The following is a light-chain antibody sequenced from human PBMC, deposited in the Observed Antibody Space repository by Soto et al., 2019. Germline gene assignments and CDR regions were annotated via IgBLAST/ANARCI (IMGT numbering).Light chain of an antibody. V-gene: IGKV3-15*01. Sequence: EIVMTQSPATLSESPGERATLSCRASQSVSSNLAWYQQKPGQAPRLLIYGASTRATGIPARFSGSGSGTEFTLTISSLQSEDFAVYYCQQYNNWPPNTFGGGTKVEIK. CDR3: QQYNNWPPNT. J-gene: IGKJ4*01. CDR2: GAS. CDR1: QSVSSN.